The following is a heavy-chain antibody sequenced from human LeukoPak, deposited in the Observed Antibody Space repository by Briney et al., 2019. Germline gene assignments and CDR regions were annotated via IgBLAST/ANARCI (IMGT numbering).Heavy chain of an antibody. CDR3: AKNSGFFHY. V-gene: IGHV3-23*01. Sequence: GGSLRLSCAASGFTFSSYAMTWVRQAAGKGLEWVSSISASDTSTYYADSVKGRFTISRDNSKNTLYLQMNSLRAEDTAVYYCAKNSGFFHYWGQGTLVTVSS. J-gene: IGHJ4*02. CDR2: ISASDTST. CDR1: GFTFSSYA. D-gene: IGHD3-22*01.